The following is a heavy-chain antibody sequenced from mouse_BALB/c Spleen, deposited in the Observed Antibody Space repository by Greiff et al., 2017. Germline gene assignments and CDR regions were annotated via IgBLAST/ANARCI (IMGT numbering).Heavy chain of an antibody. V-gene: IGHV2-2*02. CDR2: IWSGGST. J-gene: IGHJ4*01. Sequence: QVQLQQSGPGLVQPSQSLSITCTVSGFSLTSYGVHWVRQSPGKGLEWLGVIWSGGSTDYNAAFISRLSISKDNSKSQVFFKMNSLQANDTAIYYCARRGPYAMDYGGQGTSVTVSS. CDR3: ARRGPYAMDY. CDR1: GFSLTSYG.